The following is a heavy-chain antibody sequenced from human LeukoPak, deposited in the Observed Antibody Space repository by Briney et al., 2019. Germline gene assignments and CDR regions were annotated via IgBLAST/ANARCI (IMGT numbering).Heavy chain of an antibody. V-gene: IGHV3-30-3*01. J-gene: IGHJ3*02. CDR3: AKVGATPDAFDI. D-gene: IGHD1-26*01. CDR2: ISYDGSNK. CDR1: GFTFSSYA. Sequence: GRSLRLSCAASGFTFSSYAMHWVRQAPGKGLEWVAVISYDGSNKYYADSVKGRFTISRDNSKNTLYLQMNSLRAEDTAVYYCAKVGATPDAFDIWGQGTMVTVSS.